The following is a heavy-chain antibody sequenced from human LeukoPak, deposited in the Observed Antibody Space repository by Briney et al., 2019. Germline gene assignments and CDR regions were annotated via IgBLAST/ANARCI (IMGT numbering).Heavy chain of an antibody. CDR3: ASSISHYYYYMDV. J-gene: IGHJ6*03. Sequence: SETLSLTCTVSGGSISSYYWSWIRQPPGKGLEWIGYIYTSGGTNYNPSLKSRVTISVDTSKNQFSLKLSSVTAADTAVYYCASSISHYYYYMDVWGKGTTVTVSS. CDR1: GGSISSYY. V-gene: IGHV4-4*09. CDR2: IYTSGGT. D-gene: IGHD3-3*02.